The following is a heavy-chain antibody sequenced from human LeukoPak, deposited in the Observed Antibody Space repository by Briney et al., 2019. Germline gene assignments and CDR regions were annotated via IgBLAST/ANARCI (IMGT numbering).Heavy chain of an antibody. V-gene: IGHV3-23*01. D-gene: IGHD3-10*01. Sequence: GGSLRLSCAASGFSFNNYAMVWVRQTPGKGLEWVSVISAGNDIVYADSVKGRFSISRDNSRNTMYLQMDSLRAEDTAVYYCAKEYDSGGYGANFDYWGQGTLVTVSS. CDR3: AKEYDSGGYGANFDY. CDR1: GFSFNNYA. CDR2: ISAGNDI. J-gene: IGHJ4*02.